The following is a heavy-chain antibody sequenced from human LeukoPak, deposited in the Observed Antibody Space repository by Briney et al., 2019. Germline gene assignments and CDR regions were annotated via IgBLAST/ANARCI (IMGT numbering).Heavy chain of an antibody. D-gene: IGHD3-22*01. J-gene: IGHJ4*02. CDR3: SIAQYYDIYYFDY. CDR2: IYTSGST. CDR1: GGSISSYY. Sequence: PSETLSLTCTVSGGSISSYYWSWIRQPAGKGLAWIGRIYTSGSTNYNPPLKRRVTMSVDTSKNQFSLKLSSVTAADTAVYYCSIAQYYDIYYFDYWGQGTLVTVSS. V-gene: IGHV4-4*07.